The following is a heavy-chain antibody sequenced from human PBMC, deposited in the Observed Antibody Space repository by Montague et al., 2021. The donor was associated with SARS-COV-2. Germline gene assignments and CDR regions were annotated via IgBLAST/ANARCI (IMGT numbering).Heavy chain of an antibody. CDR1: GGSISGYY. CDR2: IFYNGDT. D-gene: IGHD6-13*01. J-gene: IGHJ5*02. CDR3: ATHRQHHNH. V-gene: IGHV4-59*08. Sequence: SETQSLTCTVSGGSISGYYWTWIRQPPGKGLEWIGYIFYNGDTNYNPSLKSRVSISVDTSKNQFSLKLIAVTAADTAVYFCATHRQHHNHWGQGAMVAVSS.